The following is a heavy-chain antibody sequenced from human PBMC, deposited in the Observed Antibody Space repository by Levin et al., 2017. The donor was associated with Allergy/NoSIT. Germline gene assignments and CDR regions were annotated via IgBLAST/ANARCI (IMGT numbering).Heavy chain of an antibody. CDR1: GLTFNNFW. Sequence: GGSLRLSCAASGLTFNNFWMTWVRQAPGKGLEWVANIKGDGSEQFYVDSVKGRFTISRDNPKNSLYLQMNSLRAEDTAVYYCARDQNYYGSGSYYRVAFDIWGQGTMVTVSS. J-gene: IGHJ3*02. D-gene: IGHD3-10*01. CDR2: IKGDGSEQ. V-gene: IGHV3-7*04. CDR3: ARDQNYYGSGSYYRVAFDI.